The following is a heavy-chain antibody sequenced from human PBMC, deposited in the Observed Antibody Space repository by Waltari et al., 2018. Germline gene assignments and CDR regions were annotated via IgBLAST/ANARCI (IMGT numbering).Heavy chain of an antibody. CDR1: GFTFSSYW. D-gene: IGHD3-16*02. V-gene: IGHV3-7*03. CDR3: AREVYDYVWGSYRYDY. J-gene: IGHJ4*02. Sequence: EVQLVESGGGLVQPGGSLRLSCAAPGFTFSSYWMSWVRQPPVKGLAWVANIKKDGSEKYYVDAVKGRFTISRDNAKNSLYLQMNSLRAEDTAVYYCAREVYDYVWGSYRYDYWGQGTLVTVSS. CDR2: IKKDGSEK.